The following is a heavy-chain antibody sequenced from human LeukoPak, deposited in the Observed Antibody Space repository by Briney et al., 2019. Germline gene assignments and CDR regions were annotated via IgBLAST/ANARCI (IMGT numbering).Heavy chain of an antibody. V-gene: IGHV5-51*01. CDR3: ARHERSGSYRPRPYDAFDI. CDR2: IYPGDSYS. CDR1: GYSSTSYW. Sequence: GESLKIFCKGSGYSSTSYWIGWVRQMPGKGVEGMGIIYPGDSYSRYSASFQGQLTILADKSISTAYRLWSSLKASDTDMYYCARHERSGSYRPRPYDAFDIWGQGTMVTVSS. D-gene: IGHD1-26*01. J-gene: IGHJ3*02.